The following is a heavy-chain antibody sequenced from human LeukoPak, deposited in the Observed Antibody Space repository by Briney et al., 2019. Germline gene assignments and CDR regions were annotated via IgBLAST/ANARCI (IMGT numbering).Heavy chain of an antibody. D-gene: IGHD3-10*01. CDR2: IKQDGSEK. V-gene: IGHV3-7*01. J-gene: IGHJ4*02. CDR1: GFTFTSYW. Sequence: GGSLRLSCAASGFTFTSYWMSWVRQAPGKGLEWVAIIKQDGSEKFYVDSVKGRFTISRDNAKNSLSLQMNSLRAEDTAMYYCARMDIGLVRDWGQGTLVTVSS. CDR3: ARMDIGLVRD.